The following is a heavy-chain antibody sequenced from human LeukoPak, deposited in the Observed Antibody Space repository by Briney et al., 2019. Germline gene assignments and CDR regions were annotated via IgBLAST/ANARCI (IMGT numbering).Heavy chain of an antibody. V-gene: IGHV1-18*01. CDR2: TSAYNGNT. D-gene: IGHD1-26*01. CDR1: GYTFTSYG. Sequence: ASVKVSCKASGYTFTSYGISWVRQAPGQGLEWMGRTSAYNGNTNYAQKLQGRVSMTTDTSTSTAYMELRSLRSDDTAVYYCARGYGGSYYVDYDYGMDVWGQGTTVTVSS. CDR3: ARGYGGSYYVDYDYGMDV. J-gene: IGHJ6*02.